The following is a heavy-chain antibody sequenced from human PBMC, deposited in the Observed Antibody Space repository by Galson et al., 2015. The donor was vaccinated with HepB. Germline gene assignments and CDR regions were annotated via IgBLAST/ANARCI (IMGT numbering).Heavy chain of an antibody. D-gene: IGHD6-13*01. Sequence: SVKVSCKASGYTFTSYYMHWVRQAPGQGLEWMGIINPSGGSTSYAQKLQGRVTMTRDTSTSTVYMELSSLRSEDTAVYYCARESIAAAGYDAFDIWGQGTMVTVSS. CDR2: INPSGGST. CDR3: ARESIAAAGYDAFDI. CDR1: GYTFTSYY. V-gene: IGHV1-46*04. J-gene: IGHJ3*02.